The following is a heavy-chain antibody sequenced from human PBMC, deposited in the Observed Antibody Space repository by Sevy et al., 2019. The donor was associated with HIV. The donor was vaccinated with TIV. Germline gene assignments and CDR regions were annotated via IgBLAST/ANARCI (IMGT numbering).Heavy chain of an antibody. CDR2: IRYDGSNE. J-gene: IGHJ3*02. Sequence: GGSLRLSCAASGFTFSNYGIHWVRQAPGKGLEWVAFIRYDGSNEYYVVSVKGRFTISRDNSKSTLYLQMNSLSAEDTAVYYCAKDRKVLLVVYAIPFDALDIWGQGTMVTVSS. CDR1: GFTFSNYG. V-gene: IGHV3-30*02. D-gene: IGHD2-8*02. CDR3: AKDRKVLLVVYAIPFDALDI.